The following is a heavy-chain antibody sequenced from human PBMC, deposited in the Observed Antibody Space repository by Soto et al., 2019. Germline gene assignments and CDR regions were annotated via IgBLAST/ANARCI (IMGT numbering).Heavy chain of an antibody. CDR3: ASTRRWLSFDS. CDR1: GDSISTNY. CDR2: IYYSGGT. J-gene: IGHJ4*02. V-gene: IGHV4-59*01. Sequence: PSETLSLTCTVSGDSISTNYWSWIRQPPGKGLEGIGNIYYSGGTNYHPSLKSRVTISLDTSKNEFSLKLSSVTAADTAVYYCASTRRWLSFDSWGPGTLVTVSS. D-gene: IGHD3-22*01.